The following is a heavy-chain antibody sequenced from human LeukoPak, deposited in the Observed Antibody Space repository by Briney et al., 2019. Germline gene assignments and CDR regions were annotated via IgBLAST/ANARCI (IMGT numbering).Heavy chain of an antibody. CDR2: INPNSGGT. V-gene: IGHV1-2*02. CDR1: GYTFTGYY. CDR3: ARDLAYYYDSSGSFGDWLDP. Sequence: RASVKVSCKASGYTFTGYYMHWVRQAPGQGLEWMGWINPNSGGTNYAQKFQGRVTMTRDTSISTAYMELSRLRSDDTAVYYCARDLAYYYDSSGSFGDWLDPWGQGTLVTVSS. D-gene: IGHD3-22*01. J-gene: IGHJ5*02.